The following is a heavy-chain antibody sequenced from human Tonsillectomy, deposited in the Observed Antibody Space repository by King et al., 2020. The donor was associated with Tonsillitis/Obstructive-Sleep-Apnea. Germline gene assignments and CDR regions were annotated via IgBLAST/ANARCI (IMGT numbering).Heavy chain of an antibody. D-gene: IGHD6-6*01. CDR1: GFTFSSYA. V-gene: IGHV3-23*04. Sequence: EVQLVESGGGLVQPGGSLRLSCAASGFTFSSYAMSWVRQAPGKGLEWVSAISGSGGSTYYGDSVKGRITISRDNSKNTLYLQMNSLRAEDTAVYYCAKDQQGSSPPYYFYYMDVWGKGTTVTVSS. J-gene: IGHJ6*03. CDR2: ISGSGGST. CDR3: AKDQQGSSPPYYFYYMDV.